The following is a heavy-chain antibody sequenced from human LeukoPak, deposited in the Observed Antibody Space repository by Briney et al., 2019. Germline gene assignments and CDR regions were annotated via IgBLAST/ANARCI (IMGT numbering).Heavy chain of an antibody. D-gene: IGHD6-6*01. CDR2: ISYDGSNK. Sequence: GGSLRLSCAASGFTFSSYGMHWVRQAPGKGLEWVAVISYDGSNKYYADSVKGRFTISRDNSKNTLYLQMNSLRAEDTAVYYCARDPGVAARPPYNWFDPWGQGTLVTVSS. J-gene: IGHJ5*02. V-gene: IGHV3-30*03. CDR3: ARDPGVAARPPYNWFDP. CDR1: GFTFSSYG.